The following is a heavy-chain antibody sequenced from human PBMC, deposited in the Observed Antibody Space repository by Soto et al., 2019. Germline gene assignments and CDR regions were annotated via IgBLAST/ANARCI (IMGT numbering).Heavy chain of an antibody. V-gene: IGHV3-48*02. Sequence: GGSLRLSCAASGFTFSSYSMNWVRQAPGKGLEWVSYISSSSSTIYYADAVKGRFTISRDNAKNSLYLQMNSLRDEDTAVYYCAGSYYYGSSGYYSDWFDPWGQGTLVTVSS. J-gene: IGHJ5*02. CDR3: AGSYYYGSSGYYSDWFDP. CDR1: GFTFSSYS. CDR2: ISSSSSTI. D-gene: IGHD3-22*01.